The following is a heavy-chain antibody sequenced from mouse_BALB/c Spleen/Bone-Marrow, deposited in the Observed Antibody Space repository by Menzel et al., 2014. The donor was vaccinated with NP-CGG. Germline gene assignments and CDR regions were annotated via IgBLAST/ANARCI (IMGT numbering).Heavy chain of an antibody. J-gene: IGHJ2*01. Sequence: VKLQESGPGLVAPSQSLSITCTVSGFSLTTYGVHWVRQPPGKGLEWLGVIWAGGSTNYTSALMSRLSISKDSSKSQVFLKMNSLQTDDTAMYYCARGVRHFDYWGQGTTLTVSS. CDR2: IWAGGST. CDR1: GFSLTTYG. CDR3: ARGVRHFDY. V-gene: IGHV2-9*02.